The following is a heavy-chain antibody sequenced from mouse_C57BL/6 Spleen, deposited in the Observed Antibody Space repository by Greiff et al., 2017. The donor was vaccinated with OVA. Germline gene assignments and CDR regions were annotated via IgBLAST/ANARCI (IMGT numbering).Heavy chain of an antibody. D-gene: IGHD1-1*01. CDR1: GYTFTSYW. J-gene: IGHJ3*01. CDR3: ARDYSSSSWFAY. V-gene: IGHV1-52*01. Sequence: QVQLQQPGAELVRPGSSVKLSCKASGYTFTSYWMHWVKQRPIQGLEWIGNIDPSDSETHSNQKFKDKATLTVYKSSSTAYMQLSSLTSEDSAVYYCARDYSSSSWFAYWGQGTLVTVSA. CDR2: IDPSDSET.